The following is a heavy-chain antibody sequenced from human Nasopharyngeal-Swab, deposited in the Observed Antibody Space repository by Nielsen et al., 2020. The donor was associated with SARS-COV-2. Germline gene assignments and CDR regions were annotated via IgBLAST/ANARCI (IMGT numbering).Heavy chain of an antibody. D-gene: IGHD1-26*01. V-gene: IGHV3-64D*06. Sequence: GESLKISCAASGFTFSNAWMTWVRQAPGKGLEFVSRISNGGVNTYYADSVKGRFTISRDNSKNTLYLQMTSLRPEDTAVYYCIVPPAQVGAFDIWGQGTMVTVSS. CDR1: GFTFSNAW. CDR3: IVPPAQVGAFDI. J-gene: IGHJ3*02. CDR2: ISNGGVNT.